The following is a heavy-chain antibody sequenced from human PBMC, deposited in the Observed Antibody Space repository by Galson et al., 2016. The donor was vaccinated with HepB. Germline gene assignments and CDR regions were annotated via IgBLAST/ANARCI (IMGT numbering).Heavy chain of an antibody. Sequence: CAISGDSVSSKNAAWNWIRQSPSRGLEWLGRTYYRSKWYNDYAPSVQSRISINRDTSKNQFSLHLKSVTSEDTAVYYCARVHGSGTFNYYYYGMDVWGQGTTVTV. V-gene: IGHV6-1*01. CDR3: ARVHGSGTFNYYYYGMDV. D-gene: IGHD3-10*01. CDR1: GDSVSSKNAA. CDR2: TYYRSKWYN. J-gene: IGHJ6*02.